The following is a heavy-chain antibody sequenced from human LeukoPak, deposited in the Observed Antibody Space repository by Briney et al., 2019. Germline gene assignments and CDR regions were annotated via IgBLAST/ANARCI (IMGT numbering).Heavy chain of an antibody. D-gene: IGHD3-16*01. Sequence: SETLSLTCTVSSGSIGSRNWWSWVRQPPGKGLHGIGEMYEGGSPKYNPSLKSRGTMSVDKSKNLFSLKMTSVTAADTAVYYCARGIGAADFWGRGTLVTVSS. J-gene: IGHJ4*02. CDR3: ARGIGAADF. CDR2: MYEGGSP. CDR1: SGSIGSRNW. V-gene: IGHV4-4*02.